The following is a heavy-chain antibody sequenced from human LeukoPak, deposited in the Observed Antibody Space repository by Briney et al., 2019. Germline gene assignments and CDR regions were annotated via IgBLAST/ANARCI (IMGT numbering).Heavy chain of an antibody. D-gene: IGHD4-17*01. V-gene: IGHV3-33*01. CDR3: ARDGSVRDYGDYVFAFDI. CDR1: GFTFSSYG. J-gene: IGHJ3*02. CDR2: IWYDGSNK. Sequence: PGRSLRLSCAASGFTFSSYGMHWVRQAPGKGLEWVAVIWYDGSNKYYADSVKGRFTISRDNSKNTLYLQMNSLRAEDTAVYYCARDGSVRDYGDYVFAFDIWGQGTMVTVSS.